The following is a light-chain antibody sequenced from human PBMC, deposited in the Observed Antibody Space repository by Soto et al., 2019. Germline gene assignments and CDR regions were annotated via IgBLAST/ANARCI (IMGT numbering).Light chain of an antibody. CDR1: QSISSY. CDR3: QQSYSTPPT. V-gene: IGKV1-39*01. Sequence: DIQMTQSPSSLSASVGDRVTITCRASQSISSYLNWYQQKPGKAPKLLIYAASSLQSGVPSRFSGSGSGTDFPLPIRSLQPEGFATYYCQQSYSTPPTFGQGTKVEIK. CDR2: AAS. J-gene: IGKJ1*01.